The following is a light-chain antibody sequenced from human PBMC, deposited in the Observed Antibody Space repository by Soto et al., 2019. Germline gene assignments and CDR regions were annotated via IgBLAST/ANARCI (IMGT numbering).Light chain of an antibody. CDR3: QQYGSSSWT. J-gene: IGKJ1*01. CDR1: QSGSSSY. V-gene: IGKV3D-20*01. CDR2: DAS. Sequence: EIGLTQSPATLSLSPGERATLSCGASQSGSSSYLAWYQQKPGLAPRLLIYDASSRATGIPDRFSGSGSGTDFTLTISRLEPEDFAVYYCQQYGSSSWTFGQGPKVEIK.